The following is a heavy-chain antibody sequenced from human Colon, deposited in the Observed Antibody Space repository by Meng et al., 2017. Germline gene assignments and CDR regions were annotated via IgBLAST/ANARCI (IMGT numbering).Heavy chain of an antibody. V-gene: IGHV1-18*04. J-gene: IGHJ3*02. CDR3: ARDDAYSSSSFAFDI. CDR2: VSGYSGDT. D-gene: IGHD6-13*01. Sequence: ASVKVSCKPSGYTFTAYWLHWVRQAPGQWLEGMGWVSGYSGDTNYEQKLQGRVTMITNKSTSTADMELRSLGSDDTAVYYCARDDAYSSSSFAFDIWGQGTMVTVSS. CDR1: GYTFTAYW.